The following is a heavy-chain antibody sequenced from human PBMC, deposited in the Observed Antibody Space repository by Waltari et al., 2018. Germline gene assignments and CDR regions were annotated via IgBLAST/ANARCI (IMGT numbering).Heavy chain of an antibody. Sequence: QVQLQESGPGLVKPSQTLSLTCTVSGGSISSGSYYWSWIRQPAGKGLEWIGRIYTSGSTNYNPSLKSRVTRSVDTSKNQFSLKLSSVTAADTAVYYCARGSFPDWFDPWGQGTLVTVSS. CDR3: ARGSFPDWFDP. CDR2: IYTSGST. J-gene: IGHJ5*02. V-gene: IGHV4-61*02. CDR1: GGSISSGSYY.